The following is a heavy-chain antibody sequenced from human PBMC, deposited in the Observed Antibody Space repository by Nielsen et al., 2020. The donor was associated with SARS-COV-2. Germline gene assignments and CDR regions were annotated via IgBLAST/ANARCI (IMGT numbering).Heavy chain of an antibody. V-gene: IGHV4-39*01. Sequence: SETLSLTCSVSGGSISSSTYYWGWIRQPPGKGLEWIGIIYYSGTTYYNPSLKSRVIISVDTSKNQFSLKLSSVTAADTAVFYCARAYSSGLYCYFDLWGRGTLVTVSS. J-gene: IGHJ2*01. CDR1: GGSISSSTYY. D-gene: IGHD6-19*01. CDR3: ARAYSSGLYCYFDL. CDR2: IYYSGTT.